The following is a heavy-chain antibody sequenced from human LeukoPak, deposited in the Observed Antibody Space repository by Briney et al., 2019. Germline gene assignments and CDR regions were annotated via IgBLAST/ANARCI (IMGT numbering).Heavy chain of an antibody. CDR2: IFGSGGSP. J-gene: IGHJ4*02. CDR1: GFTFGSFA. Sequence: GGSLRLSCEASGFTFGSFAMSWVPQAPGKGLEWIAGIFGSGGSPHYADSVKGRFTISRDNSKNTVYLQINSLRAEDTAVYYCGKTTAGYSSGQKPAWPVDYWGQGTLVTVSS. V-gene: IGHV3-23*01. D-gene: IGHD5-18*01. CDR3: GKTTAGYSSGQKPAWPVDY.